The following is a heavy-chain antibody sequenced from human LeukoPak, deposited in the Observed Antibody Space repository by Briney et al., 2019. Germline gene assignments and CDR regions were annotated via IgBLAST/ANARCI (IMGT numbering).Heavy chain of an antibody. CDR2: IKKDGTYR. V-gene: IGHV3-74*01. CDR1: GFTFSGNW. Sequence: GGSLRLSCVVSGFTFSGNWMHWVRQGPGKGLMCVARIKKDGTYRDYADSVKGRFTISRDNAKNTLFLQMDSLRDEDTAVYYCARDDDVYGIDYWGQGTPVTVSS. CDR3: ARDDDVYGIDY. J-gene: IGHJ4*02. D-gene: IGHD3-16*01.